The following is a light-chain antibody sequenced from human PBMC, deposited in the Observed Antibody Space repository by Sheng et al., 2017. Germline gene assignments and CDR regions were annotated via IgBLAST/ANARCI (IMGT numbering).Light chain of an antibody. J-gene: IGLJ1*01. CDR1: SLRSYY. Sequence: SSELTQDPAVSVALGQTVRITCQGDSLRSYYANWYQQKPGQAPLIVIYGMNKRPSGTPDRFSGSNSGNTASLTITGAQAEDEADYYCNSRDTSVHHRYVFGTGTKVTV. CDR2: GMN. CDR3: NSRDTSVHHRYV. V-gene: IGLV3-19*01.